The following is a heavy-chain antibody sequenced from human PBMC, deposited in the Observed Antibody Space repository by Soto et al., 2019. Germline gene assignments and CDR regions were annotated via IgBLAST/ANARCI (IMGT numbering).Heavy chain of an antibody. J-gene: IGHJ4*02. Sequence: GGSLRLSCAASGFTFTSYAMCGVRQAPGKGLEWVSSISVSGDRTFYADCVKGRFNISRDNSRNKMHLQMNSLRAEDTAVYYCAKDGDSISRNKPMDYWGQGT. D-gene: IGHD3-22*01. CDR3: AKDGDSISRNKPMDY. CDR1: GFTFTSYA. V-gene: IGHV3-23*01. CDR2: ISVSGDRT.